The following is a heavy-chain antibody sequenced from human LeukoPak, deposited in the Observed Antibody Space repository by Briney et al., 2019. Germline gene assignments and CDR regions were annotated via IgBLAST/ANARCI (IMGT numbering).Heavy chain of an antibody. J-gene: IGHJ4*02. CDR1: DFTFSRYG. CDR2: IWLDGSNY. V-gene: IGHV3-33*01. Sequence: GGSLRLSCAASDFTFSRYGMHWVRQAPGKGLEWVAVIWLDGSNYYYADSVKGRFTISRDNSRDTLYLHMNSLRAEDTALYYCARDKGLRRTFDYWGQGTLVTVSS. CDR3: ARDKGLRRTFDY.